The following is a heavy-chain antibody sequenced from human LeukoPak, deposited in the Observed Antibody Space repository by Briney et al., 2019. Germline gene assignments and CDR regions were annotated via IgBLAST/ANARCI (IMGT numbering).Heavy chain of an antibody. CDR1: GYNFATYW. D-gene: IGHD6-19*01. Sequence: GESLKISCEGSGYNFATYWIGWVRQMPGKGLEWMGTINPGDSDTKYSPSFQGQVTMSADRSISTVYLQWSSLKASDTAMYYCARREGSDCYRVDYWGQGTLVTVSS. J-gene: IGHJ4*02. CDR2: INPGDSDT. CDR3: ARREGSDCYRVDY. V-gene: IGHV5-51*01.